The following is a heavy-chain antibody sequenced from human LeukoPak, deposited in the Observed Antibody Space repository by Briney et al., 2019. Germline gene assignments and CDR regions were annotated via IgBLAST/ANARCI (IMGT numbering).Heavy chain of an antibody. Sequence: PSQTLSLTCTVSGGSISSGDYYWSWIRQPPGKGLEWIGYIYYSGSTYYNPSLKSRVTISVDTSKNQFSLKLSSVTAADTAVYYSARCVPGDYGDFDIWGQGTMVTVSS. J-gene: IGHJ3*02. CDR1: GGSISSGDYY. V-gene: IGHV4-30-4*01. D-gene: IGHD4-17*01. CDR2: IYYSGST. CDR3: ARCVPGDYGDFDI.